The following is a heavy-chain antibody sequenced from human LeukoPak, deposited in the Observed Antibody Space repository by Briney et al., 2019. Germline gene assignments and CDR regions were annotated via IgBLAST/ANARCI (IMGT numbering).Heavy chain of an antibody. V-gene: IGHV3-30*03. CDR1: GFTFSRYG. J-gene: IGHJ6*03. CDR3: ATVGATKVLPGPYYYYYYMDV. Sequence: PGGSLRLSCAASGFTFSRYGMQWVRQAPGKGLDWVAVISNDGSKKYYADSVKGRFTISRDNSKNTLYLQMNSLRAEDTAVYYCATVGATKVLPGPYYYYYYMDVWGKGTTVTVSS. D-gene: IGHD1-26*01. CDR2: ISNDGSKK.